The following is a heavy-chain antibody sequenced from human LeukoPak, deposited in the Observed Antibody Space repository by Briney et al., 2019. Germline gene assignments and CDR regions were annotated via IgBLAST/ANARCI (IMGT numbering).Heavy chain of an antibody. CDR1: GGSFSGYH. CDR3: ARGAPSGYFDY. J-gene: IGHJ4*02. V-gene: IGHV4-34*01. Sequence: SETLSLTCAVYGGSFSGYHWSWIRQPPGKGLEWIGEINHSGSTNYNPSLKSRVTISVDTSKNQFSLKLSSVTAADTAVYYCARGAPSGYFDYWGQGTLVTVSS. CDR2: INHSGST.